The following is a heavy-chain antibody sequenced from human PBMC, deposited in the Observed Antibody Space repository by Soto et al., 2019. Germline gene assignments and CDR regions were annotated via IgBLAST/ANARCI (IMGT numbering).Heavy chain of an antibody. D-gene: IGHD3-10*01. V-gene: IGHV4-31*03. CDR2: IYYSGST. CDR1: GGSISSGGYY. Sequence: PSETLSLTCTVSGGSISSGGYYWSWIRQHPGKGLEWIGYIYYSGSTYYNPSLKSRVTISVDTSKNQFSLKLSSVTAADTAVYYCATVVVPGVINWFDPWGQGTLVTVSS. J-gene: IGHJ5*02. CDR3: ATVVVPGVINWFDP.